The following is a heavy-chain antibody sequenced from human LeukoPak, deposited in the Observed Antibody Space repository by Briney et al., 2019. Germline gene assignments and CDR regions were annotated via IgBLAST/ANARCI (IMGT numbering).Heavy chain of an antibody. CDR1: GFTFSSYG. J-gene: IGHJ6*03. CDR2: IWYDGSNK. CDR3: ARAYCSSTSCRQYYYYMDV. V-gene: IGHV3-33*01. Sequence: GRSLRLSCAASGFTFSSYGMHRVRQAPGKGLEWVAVIWYDGSNKYYADSVKGRFTISRDNSKNTLYLQMNSLRAEDTAVYYCARAYCSSTSCRQYYYYMDVWGKGTTVTVSS. D-gene: IGHD2-2*01.